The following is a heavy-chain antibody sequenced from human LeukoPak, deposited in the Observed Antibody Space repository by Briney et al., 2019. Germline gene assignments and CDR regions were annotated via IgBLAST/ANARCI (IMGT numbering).Heavy chain of an antibody. CDR2: FYYSGST. D-gene: IGHD3-22*01. CDR1: GGSISSGDYY. V-gene: IGHV4-30-4*08. J-gene: IGHJ4*02. Sequence: SQTLSLTCTVSGGSISSGDYYWSWIRQPPGKGLEWIGYFYYSGSTYYNPSLKSRVTISVDTSKNQFSLKLSSVTAADTAVYYCARDTTDDSSGYSIFDYWGQGTLVTVSS. CDR3: ARDTTDDSSGYSIFDY.